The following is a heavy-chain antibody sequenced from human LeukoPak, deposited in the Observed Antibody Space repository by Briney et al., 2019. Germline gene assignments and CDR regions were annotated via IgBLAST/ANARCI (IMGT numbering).Heavy chain of an antibody. CDR3: AKRPAAVRGVIPYVDY. Sequence: PGGSLRLSCAASGFTFSSYGMHWVRQAPGKGLEWVAVISYDGSNKYYADSVKGRFTISRDNSKNTLFLQMNSLRAEDTAIYYCAKRPAAVRGVIPYVDYWGQGTLVTVSS. V-gene: IGHV3-30*18. CDR2: ISYDGSNK. D-gene: IGHD3-10*02. CDR1: GFTFSSYG. J-gene: IGHJ4*02.